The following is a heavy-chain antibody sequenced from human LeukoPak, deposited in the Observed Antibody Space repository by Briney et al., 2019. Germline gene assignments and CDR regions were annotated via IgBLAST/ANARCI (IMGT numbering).Heavy chain of an antibody. J-gene: IGHJ5*02. CDR1: GGSISSYY. Sequence: SETLSLTCTVSGGSISSYYWSWIRQPPGKELEWIGYIYYSGSTNYNPSLKSRVTISVDTSKNQFSLKLSSVTAADTAVYYCARAYCSSINCYVYGPWGQGTLVTVSS. V-gene: IGHV4-59*08. CDR3: ARAYCSSINCYVYGP. D-gene: IGHD2-2*01. CDR2: IYYSGST.